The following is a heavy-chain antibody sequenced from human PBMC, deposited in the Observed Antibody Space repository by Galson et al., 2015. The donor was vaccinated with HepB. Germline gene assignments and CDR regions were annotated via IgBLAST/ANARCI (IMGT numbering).Heavy chain of an antibody. Sequence: QSGAEVKKPGESLKISCKGSGYSFTSYWIGWVRQMPGKGLEWMGIIFPGDSDTRYSPSFQGQVTISVDKSISTAYLQWTSLKASDSAMYYCARQPVDYCSGGSCYIGYFDHWGQGTLVTVSS. CDR3: ARQPVDYCSGGSCYIGYFDH. V-gene: IGHV5-51*01. J-gene: IGHJ4*02. CDR1: GYSFTSYW. D-gene: IGHD2-15*01. CDR2: IFPGDSDT.